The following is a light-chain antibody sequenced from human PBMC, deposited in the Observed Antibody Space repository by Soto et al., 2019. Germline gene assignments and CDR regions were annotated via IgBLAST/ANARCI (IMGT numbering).Light chain of an antibody. Sequence: EIVMTQSPATLSVSPGERATLSCRASQSVSSNLAWYQQKPGQAPSLLIYGASTRATGFPARFSGRGSGTEFTLTISSLQSEDFAVYYCQQYNKWPRTFGQGTKVDIK. V-gene: IGKV3-15*01. CDR2: GAS. J-gene: IGKJ1*01. CDR1: QSVSSN. CDR3: QQYNKWPRT.